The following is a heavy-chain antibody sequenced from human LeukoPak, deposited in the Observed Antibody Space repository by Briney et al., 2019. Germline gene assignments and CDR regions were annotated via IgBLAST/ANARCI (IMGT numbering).Heavy chain of an antibody. V-gene: IGHV4-34*01. CDR1: GGSFSGYY. J-gene: IGHJ4*02. CDR2: INHSGST. Sequence: SETLSLTCAVYGGSFSGYYWSWIRQPPGKGLEWIGEINHSGSTNYNPSLKSRVTISVDTSKNQFSLKLSSVTAADTAVYYCAGAEDDFYALRGQGTLVTVSS. CDR3: AGAEDDFYAL. D-gene: IGHD3-3*01.